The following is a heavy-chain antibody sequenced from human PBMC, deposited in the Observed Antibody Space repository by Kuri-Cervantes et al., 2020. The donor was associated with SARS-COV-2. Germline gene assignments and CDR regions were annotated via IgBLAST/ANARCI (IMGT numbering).Heavy chain of an antibody. Sequence: GESLKISCAASGFTFSSYVMHWVRQAPGKGLEWVAVISYDGSNKYYADSVKGRFTISRDNSKNTLYLQMNSLRAEDTAVYYCAKDLITMIVVVTYGGFDIGGQGTMVTVSS. V-gene: IGHV3-30*18. J-gene: IGHJ3*02. D-gene: IGHD3-22*01. CDR1: GFTFSSYV. CDR2: ISYDGSNK. CDR3: AKDLITMIVVVTYGGFDI.